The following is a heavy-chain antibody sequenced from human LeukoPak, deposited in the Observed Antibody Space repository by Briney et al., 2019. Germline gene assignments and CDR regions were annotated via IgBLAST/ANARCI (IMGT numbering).Heavy chain of an antibody. Sequence: PGGSLRLSCAASGFTFSSYSMNWVRQAPGEGLEWVSSISSSSSYIYYADSVKGRFTISRDNAKNSLYLQMNSLRAEDTAVYYCARPRIPRTTYYFDYWGQGTLVTVSS. J-gene: IGHJ4*02. CDR3: ARPRIPRTTYYFDY. CDR2: ISSSSSYI. CDR1: GFTFSSYS. V-gene: IGHV3-21*01. D-gene: IGHD1-20*01.